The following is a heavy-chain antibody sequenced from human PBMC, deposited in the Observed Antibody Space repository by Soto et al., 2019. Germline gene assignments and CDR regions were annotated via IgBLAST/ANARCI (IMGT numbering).Heavy chain of an antibody. V-gene: IGHV4-31*03. D-gene: IGHD4-4*01. CDR2: IHYSGST. CDR3: AGDDYITRNYYYYGLDV. J-gene: IGHJ6*02. Sequence: QVQLQESGPGLVKPSQTLSLTCTVSGGSISSGGYYWSWVRQHPGKGLEWIGYIHYSGSTYYKPSLKNRVTISIDTSKNRFSLRLRSVTAADTAVYYCAGDDYITRNYYYYGLDVWGQGTTVTVSS. CDR1: GGSISSGGYY.